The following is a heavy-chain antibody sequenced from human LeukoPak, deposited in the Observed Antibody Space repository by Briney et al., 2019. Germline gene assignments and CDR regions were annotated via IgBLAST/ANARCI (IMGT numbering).Heavy chain of an antibody. V-gene: IGHV3-21*01. D-gene: IGHD6-19*01. CDR2: ISSSGSYI. Sequence: PGGSLRLSCEASGFTFSTYSMNWVRQAPGKGLEWVSSISSSGSYIYYADSVKGRFTISRDNAKNSLYLQMNSLRAEDTAVYYCARDRGAVAGKADYWGQGTLVTVSS. CDR1: GFTFSTYS. J-gene: IGHJ4*02. CDR3: ARDRGAVAGKADY.